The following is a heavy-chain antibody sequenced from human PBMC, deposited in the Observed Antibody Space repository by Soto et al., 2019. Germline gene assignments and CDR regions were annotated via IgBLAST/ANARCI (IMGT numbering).Heavy chain of an antibody. CDR2: ISSSSSTI. Sequence: EVQLVESGGGLVQPGGSLRLSCAASGFTFSSYSMNWVRQAPGKGLEWVSYISSSSSTIYYSDSVKGRFTSSRDNAQNSLYLQMNSLRAEDTAVYYCAREVSSSPGYAFDIWGQGTMVTVSS. CDR1: GFTFSSYS. CDR3: AREVSSSPGYAFDI. D-gene: IGHD6-6*01. J-gene: IGHJ3*02. V-gene: IGHV3-48*01.